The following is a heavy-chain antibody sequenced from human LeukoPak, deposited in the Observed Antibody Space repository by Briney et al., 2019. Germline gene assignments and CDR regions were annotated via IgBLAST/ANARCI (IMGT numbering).Heavy chain of an antibody. CDR3: ARGNWYYGSGSYYMDV. CDR1: GGSISSYY. D-gene: IGHD3-10*01. V-gene: IGHV4-39*07. Sequence: YPSETLSLTCTVSGGSISSYYWGWIRQPPGKGLEWIGSIYYSGSTYYNPSLKSRVTISVDTSKNQFSLKLSSVTAADTAVYYCARGNWYYGSGSYYMDVWGKGTTVTISS. J-gene: IGHJ6*03. CDR2: IYYSGST.